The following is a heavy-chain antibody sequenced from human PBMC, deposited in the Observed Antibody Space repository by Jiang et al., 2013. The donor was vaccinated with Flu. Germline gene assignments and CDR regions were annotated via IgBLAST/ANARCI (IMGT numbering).Heavy chain of an antibody. V-gene: IGHV4-59*08. CDR1: GGSISSYY. J-gene: IGHJ4*02. Sequence: LLKPSETLSLTCTVSGGSISSYYWSWIRQPPGKGLEWIGYIYYSGSTNYNPSLKSRVTISVDTSKNQFSLKLSSVTAADTAVYYCARGGAYSSSFLDYWGQGTLVTVSS. CDR3: ARGGAYSSSFLDY. CDR2: IYYSGST. D-gene: IGHD6-6*01.